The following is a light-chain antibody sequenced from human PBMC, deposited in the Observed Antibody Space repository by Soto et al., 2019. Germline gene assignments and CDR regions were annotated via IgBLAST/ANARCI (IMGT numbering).Light chain of an antibody. CDR2: DDS. CDR1: NIEDKS. V-gene: IGLV3-21*02. J-gene: IGLJ2*01. Sequence: SYELTQPPSVSVAPGQTARVTCGGHNIEDKSVHWYQQKPGQAPVLVVYDDSDRPSWIPERFSGSNSGHTATLTISRVEVEDEADYYCQAWDSITYVVFGGGTKLTVL. CDR3: QAWDSITYVV.